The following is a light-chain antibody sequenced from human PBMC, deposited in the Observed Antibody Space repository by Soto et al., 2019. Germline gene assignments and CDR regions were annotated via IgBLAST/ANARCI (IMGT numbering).Light chain of an antibody. CDR2: GAS. CDR3: QERGRWPRAT. V-gene: IGKV3D-20*02. Sequence: EIVLTQSPGTLSLSPGERATLSCRASQSVYSSYLAWYQQKPGQAPRLLIYGASSRATGIPDRFSGSGSGTDLTLTISRLAPEDFAVYYCQERGRWPRATFGGGTKVEMK. J-gene: IGKJ4*01. CDR1: QSVYSSY.